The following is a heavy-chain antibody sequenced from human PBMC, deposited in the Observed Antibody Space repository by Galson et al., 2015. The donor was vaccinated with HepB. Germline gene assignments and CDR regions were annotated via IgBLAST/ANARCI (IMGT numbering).Heavy chain of an antibody. J-gene: IGHJ4*02. CDR2: IYSGGST. D-gene: IGHD1-1*01. CDR1: GFTVSSNY. V-gene: IGHV3-53*01. CDR3: ARVGQNDVGYSDY. Sequence: SLRLSCAASGFTVSSNYMSWVRQAPGKGLEWVSVIYSGGSTYYADSVKGRFTISRDNSKNTLYLQMNSLRAEDTAVYYCARVGQNDVGYSDYWGQGTLVTVSS.